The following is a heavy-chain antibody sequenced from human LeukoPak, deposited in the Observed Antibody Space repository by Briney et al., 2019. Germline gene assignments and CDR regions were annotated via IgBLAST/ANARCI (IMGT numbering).Heavy chain of an antibody. V-gene: IGHV1-2*02. D-gene: IGHD3-10*01. CDR2: INPNSGVT. CDR3: ARDMRDLIGGIFPFDY. J-gene: IGHJ4*02. Sequence: ASVKVSCKASGYTFTGHYMHWVRQAPGQGLEWMGYINPNSGVTRYAQKFQGRVTMTRDTSISTAYMELSRLRSDDTAVYYCARDMRDLIGGIFPFDYWGQGTLVTVSS. CDR1: GYTFTGHY.